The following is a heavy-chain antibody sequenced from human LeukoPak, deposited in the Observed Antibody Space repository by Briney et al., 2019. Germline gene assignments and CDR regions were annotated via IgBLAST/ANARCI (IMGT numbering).Heavy chain of an antibody. CDR3: ARLRGYSYGPFDY. D-gene: IGHD5-18*01. CDR1: GGSFSGYY. Sequence: SETLSLTCAVYGGSFSGYYWSWIRQHPGKGLEWIGYIYYSGSTYYNPSLKSRVTISVDTSKNQFSLKLSSVTAADTAVYYCARLRGYSYGPFDYWGQGTLVTVSS. CDR2: IYYSGST. V-gene: IGHV4-31*11. J-gene: IGHJ4*02.